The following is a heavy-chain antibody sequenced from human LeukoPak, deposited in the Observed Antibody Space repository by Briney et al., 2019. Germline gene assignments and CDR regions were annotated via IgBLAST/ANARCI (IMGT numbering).Heavy chain of an antibody. CDR3: ARARYCSGGSCRQTFYYYYYYMDV. D-gene: IGHD2-15*01. Sequence: GGSLRLSCAASGFTFSDYYMSWIRQAPGKGLEWVSYISSSGSTIYYADSVKGRFTISRDNAKNSLYLQMNSQRAEDTAVYYCARARYCSGGSCRQTFYYYYYYMDVWGKGTTVTVSS. CDR2: ISSSGSTI. J-gene: IGHJ6*03. CDR1: GFTFSDYY. V-gene: IGHV3-11*04.